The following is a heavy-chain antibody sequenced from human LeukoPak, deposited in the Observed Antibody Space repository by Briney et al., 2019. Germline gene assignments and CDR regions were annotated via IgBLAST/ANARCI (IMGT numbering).Heavy chain of an antibody. D-gene: IGHD3-22*01. CDR2: ISYDGTNK. V-gene: IGHV3-30-3*01. CDR3: ARAPMSYDSSGFGGAFDI. J-gene: IGHJ3*02. CDR1: GFTFSDCA. Sequence: PGRPLTLSCAASGFTFSDCAMHWVRQAPGKGREGGAVISYDGTNKYYADSVKGRFTISRDNSKNTIYLQMNSLRAEDTAMYYCARAPMSYDSSGFGGAFDIWGQGTMVTVSS.